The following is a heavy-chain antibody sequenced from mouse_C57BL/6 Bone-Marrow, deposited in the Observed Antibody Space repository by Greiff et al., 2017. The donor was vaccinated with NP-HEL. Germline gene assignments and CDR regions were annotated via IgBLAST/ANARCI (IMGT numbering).Heavy chain of an antibody. Sequence: EVKLMESGGGLVQPGGSLKLSCAASGFTFSDYGMAWVRQAPRKGPEWVAFISNLAYSIYYADTVTGRFTISRENAKNTLYLEMSSLRSEDTAMYYCARRGGSSYGYFDVWGTGTTVTVSS. J-gene: IGHJ1*03. D-gene: IGHD1-1*01. V-gene: IGHV5-15*01. CDR1: GFTFSDYG. CDR3: ARRGGSSYGYFDV. CDR2: ISNLAYSI.